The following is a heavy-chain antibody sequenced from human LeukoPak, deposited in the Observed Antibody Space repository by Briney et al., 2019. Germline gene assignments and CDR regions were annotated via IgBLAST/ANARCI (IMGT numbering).Heavy chain of an antibody. D-gene: IGHD5/OR15-5a*01. CDR3: ATFCVYDLLECFDY. V-gene: IGHV1-24*01. Sequence: ASVTVSFTVSGDSLSELTVHWVRQAPGKGVEWIGGFDPEEGERLYAQKFEGRVTMTEDTSTDTAYMQLTSLRSEDTAVYYCATFCVYDLLECFDYWGQGTLVTVSS. J-gene: IGHJ4*02. CDR1: GDSLSELT. CDR2: FDPEEGER.